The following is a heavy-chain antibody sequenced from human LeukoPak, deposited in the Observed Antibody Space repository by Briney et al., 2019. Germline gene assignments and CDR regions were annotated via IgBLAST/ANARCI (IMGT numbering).Heavy chain of an antibody. V-gene: IGHV4-59*12. Sequence: SETLSLTCTVSGGSISSYYWSWIRQPPGKGLEWIGYIYYSGSTNYNPSLKSRVTISLDTSKNQFSLKLSSVTAADTAVYYCATSVEAYYDIPRDWGQGTLVTVSS. CDR2: IYYSGST. J-gene: IGHJ4*02. CDR3: ATSVEAYYDIPRD. D-gene: IGHD3-22*01. CDR1: GGSISSYY.